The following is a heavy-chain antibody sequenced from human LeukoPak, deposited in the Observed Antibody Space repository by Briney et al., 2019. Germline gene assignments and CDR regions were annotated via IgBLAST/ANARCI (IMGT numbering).Heavy chain of an antibody. J-gene: IGHJ4*02. CDR1: GYTFTGYY. CDR2: INPNSGGT. CDR3: ARATIADSSTYYIDY. V-gene: IGHV1-2*02. Sequence: ASVKVSCKASGYTFTGYYLHWVRQAPAQGLDWMGWINPNSGGTTYAQNFKGRVTMTWDTSISTAYMELSRLRSDDTAVYYCARATIADSSTYYIDYWGLGTLVTVSS. D-gene: IGHD3-22*01.